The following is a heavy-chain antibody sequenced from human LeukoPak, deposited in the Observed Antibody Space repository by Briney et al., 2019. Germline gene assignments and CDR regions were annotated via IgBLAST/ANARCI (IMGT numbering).Heavy chain of an antibody. J-gene: IGHJ6*04. CDR3: VRGKANYGSGSDV. CDR1: GFTFSIYW. V-gene: IGHV3-21*01. D-gene: IGHD3-10*01. Sequence: GGSLRLSCSASGFTFSIYWMNWVRQAPGKGLEWVSSISSSSSYIYYADSVKGRFPISRDHARNSLSLQMNSLRAEDTAVYYCVRGKANYGSGSDVWGKGTTVTVSS. CDR2: ISSSSSYI.